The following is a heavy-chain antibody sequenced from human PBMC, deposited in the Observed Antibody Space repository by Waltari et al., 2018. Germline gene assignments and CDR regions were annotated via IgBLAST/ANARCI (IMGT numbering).Heavy chain of an antibody. Sequence: EVQLVASGGGLVKAGGSMRLSCAASGFTFNTYYMNWVRQAPGKGLELVSASSVGSCLRNDANAVKGRFTFSRDNAKNSLYLQVNGRMAEDTAVYYCARSGWMDVWGQGTTVTVSS. J-gene: IGHJ6*02. CDR2: SSVGSCLR. CDR3: ARSGWMDV. CDR1: GFTFNTYY. D-gene: IGHD3-10*01. V-gene: IGHV3-21*01.